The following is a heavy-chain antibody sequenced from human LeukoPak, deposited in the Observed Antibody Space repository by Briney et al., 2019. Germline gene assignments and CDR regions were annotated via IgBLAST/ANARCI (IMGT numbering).Heavy chain of an antibody. CDR1: GFTFSSYA. CDR3: QKTAYDILTFSDAFDI. Sequence: PVGSLRLSCATSGFTFSSYAMSWFRQAPEKGLEWVSGSSGSGGTTYYADSVKGRFTISRDNSKNTLYLQMNSLRAEDTVFFFKQKTAYDILTFSDAFDIWGQGTMVTVSS. J-gene: IGHJ3*02. CDR2: SSGSGGTT. V-gene: IGHV3-23*01. D-gene: IGHD3-9*01.